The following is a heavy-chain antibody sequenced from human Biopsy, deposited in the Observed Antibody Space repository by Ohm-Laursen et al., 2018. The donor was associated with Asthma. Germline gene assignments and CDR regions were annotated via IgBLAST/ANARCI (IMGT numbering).Heavy chain of an antibody. CDR2: IYSGGTS. CDR1: GLAVSRDY. J-gene: IGHJ4*02. D-gene: IGHD6-19*01. CDR3: ARGDSSGWSHYYFDY. V-gene: IGHV3-53*01. Sequence: SLRLSCAASGLAVSRDYMFWVRQAPGKGLEWVSVIYSGGTSHTADSVRGRFTISRDYSKNTLYLQMHSLRAEDTAVYYCARGDSSGWSHYYFDYWGQGTLVTVSS.